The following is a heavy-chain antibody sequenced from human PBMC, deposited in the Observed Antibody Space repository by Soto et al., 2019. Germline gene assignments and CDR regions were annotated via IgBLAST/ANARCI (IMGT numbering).Heavy chain of an antibody. V-gene: IGHV1-18*01. D-gene: IGHD3-9*01. J-gene: IGHJ5*02. CDR2: ISAYNGNT. CDR1: GYTFTSYG. CDR3: ARDSLPNYDILTGSLDP. Sequence: VASVKVSCKASGYTFTSYGISWVRQAPGQGLEWMGWISAYNGNTNYAQKLQGRVTMTTDTSTSTAYMELRSLRSDDTAVYYCARDSLPNYDILTGSLDPWGQGTLVTVSS.